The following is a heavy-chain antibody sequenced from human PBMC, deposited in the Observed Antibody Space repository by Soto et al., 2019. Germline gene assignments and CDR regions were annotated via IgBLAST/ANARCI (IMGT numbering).Heavy chain of an antibody. Sequence: GASVKVSCKASGYTFTSYYMHWVRQAPGQGLEWMGIINPSGGSTSYAQKFQGRVTMTRDTSTSTVYMELSSLRSEDTAVYYCARERITMIVVASSGGMDVWGQGTTVTVYS. CDR3: ARERITMIVVASSGGMDV. D-gene: IGHD3-22*01. J-gene: IGHJ6*02. V-gene: IGHV1-46*01. CDR2: INPSGGST. CDR1: GYTFTSYY.